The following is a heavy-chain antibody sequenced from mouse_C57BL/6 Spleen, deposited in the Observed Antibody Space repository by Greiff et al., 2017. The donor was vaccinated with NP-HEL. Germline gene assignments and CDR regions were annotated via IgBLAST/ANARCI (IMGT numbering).Heavy chain of an antibody. CDR3: TRSSMVTGAY. CDR1: GYTFTDYE. CDR2: IDPETGGT. V-gene: IGHV1-15*01. D-gene: IGHD2-2*01. Sequence: VQLQQSGAELVRPGASVTLSCKASGYTFTDYEMHWVKQTPVHGLEWIGAIDPETGGTAYNQKFKGKAILTADKSSSTAYMELRSLTSEDSAVYYCTRSSMVTGAYWGQGTLVTVSA. J-gene: IGHJ3*01.